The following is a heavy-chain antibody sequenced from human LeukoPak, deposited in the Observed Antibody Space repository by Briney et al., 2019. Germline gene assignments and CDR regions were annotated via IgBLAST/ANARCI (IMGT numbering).Heavy chain of an antibody. Sequence: SETLSLTCTVSGYSISTGYYWDWIRQPPGKGLEWIGTFYHGGSTYYNPSLKSRVTISVDTSKNQFSLNLTSVTAADTAVYYCARSGTYYNNWFDPWGQGTLVTVSS. CDR2: FYHGGST. CDR3: ARSGTYYNNWFDP. V-gene: IGHV4-38-2*02. CDR1: GYSISTGYY. J-gene: IGHJ5*02. D-gene: IGHD3-10*01.